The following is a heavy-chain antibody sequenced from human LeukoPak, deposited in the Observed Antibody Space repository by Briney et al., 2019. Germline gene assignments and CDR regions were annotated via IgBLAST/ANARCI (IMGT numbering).Heavy chain of an antibody. J-gene: IGHJ4*02. V-gene: IGHV4-39*01. CDR3: ASQNKNSPITIFGVVIRHFDY. Sequence: SETLSLTCTVSGGSMSSSSYYWGWIRQPPGKGLEWIGSIYYSGSTYYNPSLKSRVTISVDTSKNQFSLKLSSVTAADTAVYYCASQNKNSPITIFGVVIRHFDYWGQGTLVTVSS. CDR1: GGSMSSSSYY. D-gene: IGHD3-3*01. CDR2: IYYSGST.